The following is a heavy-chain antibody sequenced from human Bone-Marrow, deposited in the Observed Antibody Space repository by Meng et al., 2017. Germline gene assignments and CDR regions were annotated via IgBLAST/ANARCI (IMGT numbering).Heavy chain of an antibody. Sequence: SETLSLTCIVSGASISTTFFYWGWIRQPPGKGLECIGSISYSGNTYYNTSLQSRVIISTDTSKNQFSLKLTSVTAADTAVYYCARDLDTALHYFDYWGQGTLVTVSS. CDR1: GASISTTFFY. J-gene: IGHJ4*02. V-gene: IGHV4-39*07. CDR3: ARDLDTALHYFDY. D-gene: IGHD5-18*01. CDR2: ISYSGNT.